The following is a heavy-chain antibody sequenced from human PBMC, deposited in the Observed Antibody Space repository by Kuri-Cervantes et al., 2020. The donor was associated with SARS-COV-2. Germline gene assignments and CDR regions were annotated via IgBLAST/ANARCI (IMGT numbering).Heavy chain of an antibody. J-gene: IGHJ6*02. CDR1: GGTFSSYA. Sequence: SVKVSCKASGGTFSSYAISWVRQAPGQGLEWMGGIIPIFGTANYAQKFQGRVTITADESTSTAYMELNSLRAEDTAVYYCARSGRGYWRKCGMDVWGQGTTVTVSS. V-gene: IGHV1-69*13. D-gene: IGHD2-15*01. CDR2: IIPIFGTA. CDR3: ARSGRGYWRKCGMDV.